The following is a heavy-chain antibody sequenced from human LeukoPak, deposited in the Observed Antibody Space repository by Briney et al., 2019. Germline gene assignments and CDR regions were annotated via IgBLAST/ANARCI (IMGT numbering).Heavy chain of an antibody. CDR1: GFNFNSY. D-gene: IGHD6-19*01. CDR2: INRDETDI. CDR3: ARGDGRGRSDGAT. Sequence: GESLRLSXAASGFNFNSYMGWVRQAPEDGLEWVAIINRDETDIYYVDSVKGRFTISRDNAKSSLFLEMNSLRVEDTGVYYSARGDGRGRSDGATWGPGTLVTVSS. V-gene: IGHV3-7*01. J-gene: IGHJ1*01.